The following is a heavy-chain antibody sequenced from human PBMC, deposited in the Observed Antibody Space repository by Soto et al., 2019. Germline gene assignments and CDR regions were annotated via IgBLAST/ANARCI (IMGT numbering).Heavy chain of an antibody. J-gene: IGHJ5*02. V-gene: IGHV4-39*01. D-gene: IGHD3-3*02. CDR1: GDSISSNSYY. CDR3: DRNYQVTKPVAFPFDT. Sequence: SETLSLTCTVSGDSISSNSYYWEWIRQPPGKGLEWIGTIYYSGTTYYNPSLKSRVTISVDASKNQFSLNLSSVTAADTAAYYCDRNYQVTKPVAFPFDTWGQGTLVTVSS. CDR2: IYYSGTT.